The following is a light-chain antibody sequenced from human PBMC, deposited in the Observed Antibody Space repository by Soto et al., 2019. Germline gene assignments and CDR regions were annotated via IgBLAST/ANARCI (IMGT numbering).Light chain of an antibody. CDR2: GVT. J-gene: IGLJ1*01. Sequence: QSALTQPASVSGSPGQSITISCTGTSSVVGGYNYVSWYQQHPGIAPKLLIYGVTNRPSGVSPRFSGSKSGSTASLTISGLQAEDEADYHCSSYTSASTLLYLFGTGTKVTVL. CDR3: SSYTSASTLLYL. CDR1: SSVVGGYNY. V-gene: IGLV2-14*01.